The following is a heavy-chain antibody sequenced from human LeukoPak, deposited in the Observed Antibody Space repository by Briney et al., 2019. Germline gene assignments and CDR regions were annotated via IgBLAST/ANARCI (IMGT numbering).Heavy chain of an antibody. Sequence: SETLSLTCAVYGGPFSGYYWSWIRQPPGKGLEWIGEINHSGSTNYNPSLKSRVTISVDTSKNQFSLKLSSVTAADTAVYYCARKMATIAYWGQGTLVTVSS. CDR1: GGPFSGYY. CDR3: ARKMATIAY. J-gene: IGHJ4*02. D-gene: IGHD5-24*01. CDR2: INHSGST. V-gene: IGHV4-34*01.